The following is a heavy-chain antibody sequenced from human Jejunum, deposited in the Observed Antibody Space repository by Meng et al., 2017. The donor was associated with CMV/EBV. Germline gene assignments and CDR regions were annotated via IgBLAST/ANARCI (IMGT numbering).Heavy chain of an antibody. CDR3: ARGVISYHDS. D-gene: IGHD3-16*01. CDR2: IYTDSGDT. CDR1: RYTFTNFA. V-gene: IGHV1-3*04. J-gene: IGHJ5*02. Sequence: KITCKASRYTFTNFAIHWVRQAPGQRLEWMGWIYTDSGDTKFSQKFQGRVSFTRDTSATIAYMELSSLRSEDTAVYYCARGVISYHDSWGQGTLVTVSS.